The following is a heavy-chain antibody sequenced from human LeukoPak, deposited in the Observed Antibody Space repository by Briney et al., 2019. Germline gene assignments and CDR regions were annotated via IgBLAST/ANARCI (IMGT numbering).Heavy chain of an antibody. D-gene: IGHD6-13*01. Sequence: ASVKVSCKASGYTFTSYDINWVRQATGQGLEWMGWMNPNSGNTGYAQKFQGRVTMTRNTSISTAYMELSSLRSEDTAVYYCARGGTFHGQQPVDYWGQGTLVTVSS. CDR2: MNPNSGNT. CDR1: GYTFTSYD. J-gene: IGHJ4*02. CDR3: ARGGTFHGQQPVDY. V-gene: IGHV1-8*01.